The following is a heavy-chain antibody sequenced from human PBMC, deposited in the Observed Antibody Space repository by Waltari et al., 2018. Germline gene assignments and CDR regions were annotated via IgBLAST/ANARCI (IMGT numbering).Heavy chain of an antibody. CDR3: ARHSSSWSFDY. J-gene: IGHJ4*02. CDR1: GYTFTGYY. CDR2: MNPNSGGT. Sequence: QVQLVQSGAEVKKPGASVKASCKASGYTFTGYYMHWVRQAPGKGLGRMRRMNPNSGGTNYAQKVQGGVTMTRDTSISTAYMELSRLRSDDTAVYYCARHSSSWSFDYWGQGTLVTVSS. D-gene: IGHD6-13*01. V-gene: IGHV1-2*06.